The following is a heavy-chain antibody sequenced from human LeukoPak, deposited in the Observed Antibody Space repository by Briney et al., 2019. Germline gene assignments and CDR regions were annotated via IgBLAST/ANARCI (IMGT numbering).Heavy chain of an antibody. J-gene: IGHJ6*03. CDR3: ARVVRGVIRYYYYMDV. CDR2: IYSGGST. V-gene: IGHV3-66*02. Sequence: PGGSLRLSCAASGFTVSSNYMSSVRQAPGKGLEWVAVIYSGGSTYYADSVKGRFTISRDNSKNTLYLQMNSLRAEDTAVYDCARVVRGVIRYYYYMDVWGKGTKVTVTS. CDR1: GFTVSSNY. D-gene: IGHD3-10*01.